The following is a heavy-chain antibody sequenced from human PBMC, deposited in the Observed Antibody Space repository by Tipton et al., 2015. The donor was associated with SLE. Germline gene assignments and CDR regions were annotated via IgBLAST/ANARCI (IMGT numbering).Heavy chain of an antibody. J-gene: IGHJ4*02. V-gene: IGHV3-23*01. CDR2: VSGGGYT. CDR1: GFTFKNYA. Sequence: SLRLSCAASGFTFKNYAMTWIRQAPGKGLEWVSSVSGGGYTYYAASVKGRFTISRDNSKNTLYLQMDSLRAEDTAVYYCAKETFYGDYDYWGQGAVVAISS. CDR3: AKETFYGDYDY. D-gene: IGHD4-17*01.